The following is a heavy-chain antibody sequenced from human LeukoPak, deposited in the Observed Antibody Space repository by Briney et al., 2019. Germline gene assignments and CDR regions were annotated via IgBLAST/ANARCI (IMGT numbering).Heavy chain of an antibody. D-gene: IGHD3-3*01. CDR1: GFTFSGSG. CDR3: ARDYDFWSGYYSPTRGYFGY. V-gene: IGHV3-30*02. Sequence: GGSLRLSCAASGFTFSGSGMHWVRQAPGKGLEWVTFIRYDGSNKYYTDSVKGRFTISRDNSTNTLYLQMDSLRAEDTAVYYCARDYDFWSGYYSPTRGYFGYWGQGTLVTVSS. CDR2: IRYDGSNK. J-gene: IGHJ4*02.